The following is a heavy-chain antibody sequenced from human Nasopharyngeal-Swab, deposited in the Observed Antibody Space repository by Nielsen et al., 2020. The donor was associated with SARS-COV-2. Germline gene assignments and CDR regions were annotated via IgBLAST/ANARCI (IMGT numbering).Heavy chain of an antibody. CDR2: LSGSGGST. Sequence: GESLKISCAAPGFTFSSYAMSWVRQAPGKGLEGVSALSGSGGSTYYADPVKGRFTITRDNYKNTLSLQMNSLRAEDTAVYYCAKDRYSWVAAAAPGVYFDYWGQGTLVTVSS. J-gene: IGHJ4*02. V-gene: IGHV3-23*01. CDR1: GFTFSSYA. D-gene: IGHD6-13*01. CDR3: AKDRYSWVAAAAPGVYFDY.